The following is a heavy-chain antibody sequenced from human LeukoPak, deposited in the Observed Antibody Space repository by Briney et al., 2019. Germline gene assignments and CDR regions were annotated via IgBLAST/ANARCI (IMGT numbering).Heavy chain of an antibody. CDR3: ARDPDSSGYYVTDY. D-gene: IGHD3-22*01. CDR1: GYTFTGYY. J-gene: IGHJ4*02. Sequence: ASVKVSCKASGYTFTGYYMHWVRQAPGQGLEWMGWINPNSGGTNYAQKFQGRVTMTRDTSSSTAYMELSRLRSDDTAVYYCARDPDSSGYYVTDYWGQGTLVTVSS. CDR2: INPNSGGT. V-gene: IGHV1-2*02.